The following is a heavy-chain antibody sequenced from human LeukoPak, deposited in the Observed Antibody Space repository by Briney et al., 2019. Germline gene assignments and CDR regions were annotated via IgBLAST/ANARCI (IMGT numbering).Heavy chain of an antibody. CDR1: GFTFSSYA. D-gene: IGHD3-10*01. Sequence: GGSLRLSCAASGFTFSSYAMSWVRQAPRKGLEWVSAISGSGGSTYYADSVKGRFTISRDNSKNTLYLQMNSLRAEDTAVYYCAKELGYYGSGSPGAWGQGTLVTVSS. V-gene: IGHV3-23*01. CDR3: AKELGYYGSGSPGA. CDR2: ISGSGGST. J-gene: IGHJ5*02.